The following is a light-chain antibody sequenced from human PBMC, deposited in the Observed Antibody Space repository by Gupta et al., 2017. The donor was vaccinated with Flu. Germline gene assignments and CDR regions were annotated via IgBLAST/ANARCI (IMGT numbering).Light chain of an antibody. CDR2: GAS. J-gene: IGKJ3*01. CDR3: QQDWSSLT. Sequence: EIVLTQSTGLLSLSPGERATLSCRASEIINSSSLVWYQKRPGLAPRLLIYGASNRATGIPGSFSGSGSGADFTLTISRLEPEDFAVYYWQQDWSSLTFGHGPTVDIK. CDR1: EIINSSS. V-gene: IGKV3-20*01.